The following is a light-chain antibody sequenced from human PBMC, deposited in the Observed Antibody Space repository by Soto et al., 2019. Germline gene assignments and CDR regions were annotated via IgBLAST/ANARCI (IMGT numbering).Light chain of an antibody. CDR2: DAS. J-gene: IGKJ5*01. CDR1: QSIGSF. Sequence: EIVLTQSPATLSLSPGERATLSCRASQSIGSFLGWYQQKPGQPPRLLIYDASNRASGIPARFSGSGSGTDFTLTISRLEPEDFAVYYCQQYGSSPPITFGQGTRLEIK. V-gene: IGKV3-20*01. CDR3: QQYGSSPPIT.